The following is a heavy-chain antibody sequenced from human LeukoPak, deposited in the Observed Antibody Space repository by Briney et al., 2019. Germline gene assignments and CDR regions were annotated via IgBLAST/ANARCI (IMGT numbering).Heavy chain of an antibody. D-gene: IGHD3-3*01. Sequence: GGSLRLSCAASGFTFSSYAMHWVRQAPGKGLEWVAVISYDGSNKYYADSVKGRFTISRDNSKNTLYLQMNSLRAEDTALYYCARVYYDFWSGYYSYAGYYGMDVWGQGTTVTVSS. CDR3: ARVYYDFWSGYYSYAGYYGMDV. CDR2: ISYDGSNK. CDR1: GFTFSSYA. V-gene: IGHV3-30-3*01. J-gene: IGHJ6*02.